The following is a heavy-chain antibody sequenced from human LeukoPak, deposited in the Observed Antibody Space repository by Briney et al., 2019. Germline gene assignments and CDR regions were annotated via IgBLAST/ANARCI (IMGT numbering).Heavy chain of an antibody. CDR1: GFTFSSYA. J-gene: IGHJ4*02. V-gene: IGHV3-23*01. D-gene: IGHD6-13*01. CDR3: ARVSGSSSLGYYFDY. CDR2: ISNSGGST. Sequence: GGSLRLSCAASGFTFSSYAMSWVRQAPGKWLEWVAVISNSGGSTFYADSVKGRFTISRDNAKNSLYLQMNSLRAEDTALYYCARVSGSSSLGYYFDYWGQGTLVTVSS.